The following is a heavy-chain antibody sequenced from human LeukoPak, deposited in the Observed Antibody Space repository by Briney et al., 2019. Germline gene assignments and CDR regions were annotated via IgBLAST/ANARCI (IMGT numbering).Heavy chain of an antibody. V-gene: IGHV3-66*04. CDR3: AKPGTTDAFDI. J-gene: IGHJ3*02. D-gene: IGHD1-1*01. CDR2: IYSGGST. CDR1: GFTVSSNY. Sequence: GGSLRLSCAASGFTVSSNYMSWVRQAPGKGLEWVSVIYSGGSTYYADSVKGRFTISRDNSKNTLYLQMNSLRAEDTAVYYCAKPGTTDAFDIWGQGTMVTVSS.